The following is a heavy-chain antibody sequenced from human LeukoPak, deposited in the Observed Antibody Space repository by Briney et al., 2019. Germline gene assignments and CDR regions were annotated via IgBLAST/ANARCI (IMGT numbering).Heavy chain of an antibody. CDR1: GYTLTELS. D-gene: IGHD4-17*01. V-gene: IGHV1-24*01. CDR2: FDPEDGET. J-gene: IGHJ6*02. CDR3: AVLATTLYYYGMDV. Sequence: ASVTVSCKVSGYTLTELSMHWVRQAPGKGLEWMGGFDPEDGETTYAQKFQGRVTMTEDTSTDTAYMELSSLRSEDTAVYYCAVLATTLYYYGMDVWGQGTTVTVSS.